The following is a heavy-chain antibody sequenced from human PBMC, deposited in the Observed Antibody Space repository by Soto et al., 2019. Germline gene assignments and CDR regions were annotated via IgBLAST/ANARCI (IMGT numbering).Heavy chain of an antibody. V-gene: IGHV3-23*01. CDR1: GFTFSSYA. J-gene: IGHJ4*02. CDR2: ISGSGGST. D-gene: IGHD4-17*01. CDR3: AKYLFAYGRIPAY. Sequence: EVQLLESGGGLVQPGGSLRLSCAASGFTFSSYAMSWVRQAPGKGLEWVSAISGSGGSTYYADSVKGRFTISRDNSKNTLYLQMNSLRAEETAVYYCAKYLFAYGRIPAYWGQGTLVTVSS.